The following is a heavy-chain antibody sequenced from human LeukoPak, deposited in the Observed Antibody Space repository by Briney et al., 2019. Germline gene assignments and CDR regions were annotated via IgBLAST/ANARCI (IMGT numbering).Heavy chain of an antibody. CDR2: ISDTGKT. D-gene: IGHD3-22*01. CDR3: ATGYYEPFAT. Sequence: SETLSLTCNVSGASLSSYYWDWLRQSPGRGLEWIGYISDTGKTDSNPSLKSRVTITLATSKNQFSLRLTSVTAADSAVYFCATGYYEPFATWGPGIMVSVSS. J-gene: IGHJ5*02. V-gene: IGHV4-59*01. CDR1: GASLSSYY.